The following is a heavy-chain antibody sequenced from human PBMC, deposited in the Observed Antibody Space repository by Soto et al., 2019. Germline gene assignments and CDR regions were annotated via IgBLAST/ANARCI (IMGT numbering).Heavy chain of an antibody. CDR2: IKEDGSAK. Sequence: GGSLRLSCAASGFTFSSYWMNWVRQAPGKGLEWVANIKEDGSAKYYVDSVKGRFTISRDNAKNSLNLQMNSLNAEDTAVYYCARDGSVIGVAAADYWGQGTLVTVSS. D-gene: IGHD6-19*01. CDR1: GFTFSSYW. J-gene: IGHJ4*02. V-gene: IGHV3-7*01. CDR3: ARDGSVIGVAAADY.